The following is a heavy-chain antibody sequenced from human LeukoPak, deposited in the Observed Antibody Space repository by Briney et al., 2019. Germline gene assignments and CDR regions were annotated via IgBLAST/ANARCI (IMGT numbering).Heavy chain of an antibody. D-gene: IGHD2-2*01. J-gene: IGHJ4*02. Sequence: ASVKVSCKASGYTFTSYGISWVRQAPGQGLEWMGWISAYNSNTNYAQKLQGRVTMTTDTSTSTAYMELRSLRSDDTAVYYRAEDGIRYCSSTSCPHGALNFDYWGQGTLVTVSS. V-gene: IGHV1-18*04. CDR2: ISAYNSNT. CDR1: GYTFTSYG. CDR3: AEDGIRYCSSTSCPHGALNFDY.